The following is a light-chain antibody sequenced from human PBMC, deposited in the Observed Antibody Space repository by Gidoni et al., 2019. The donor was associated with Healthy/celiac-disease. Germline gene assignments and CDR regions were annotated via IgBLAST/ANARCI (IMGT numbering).Light chain of an antibody. CDR1: QSISSW. Sequence: DIQMTQSPSTLSASVGDRVTITCRASQSISSWLAWYQQKPGKAPKLLIYKASSLESGVPSRFSGSGSGTEFTLTISSLQPDDFATYYCQQYNSASRTFXQXTKVEIK. CDR3: QQYNSASRT. CDR2: KAS. V-gene: IGKV1-5*03. J-gene: IGKJ1*01.